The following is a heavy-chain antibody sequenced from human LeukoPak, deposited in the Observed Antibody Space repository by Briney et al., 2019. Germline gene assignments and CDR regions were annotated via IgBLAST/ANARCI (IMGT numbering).Heavy chain of an antibody. CDR2: FIGSGGT. V-gene: IGHV3-23*01. J-gene: IGHJ4*02. CDR1: GLTFTSNT. CDR3: ATLYGDYGAY. D-gene: IGHD4-17*01. Sequence: GGSLRLSCAAAGLTFTSNTMSWVRQAPGKGLEWVSAFIGSGGTYYADSVRGRFTISRDNSKNTLYLQMSSMRAEDTALYYCATLYGDYGAYWGQGTLVTVSS.